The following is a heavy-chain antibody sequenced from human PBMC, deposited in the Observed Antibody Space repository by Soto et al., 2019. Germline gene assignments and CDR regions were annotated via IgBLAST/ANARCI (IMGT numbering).Heavy chain of an antibody. J-gene: IGHJ6*03. V-gene: IGHV1-69*17. D-gene: IGHD1-20*01. CDR1: EGTFSSYA. CDR3: ARAGMRMNGTTTKYYHMDV. Sequence: QVQLVQSGAEVKKPGSSVKVSCKASEGTFSSYAINWVRQAPGQGLEWMGGIIPMFAIENYAQKFQGRVTITADRTTSTAYMELNSLRFEDTAVVYCARAGMRMNGTTTKYYHMDVWGQGTTVTVSS. CDR2: IIPMFAIE.